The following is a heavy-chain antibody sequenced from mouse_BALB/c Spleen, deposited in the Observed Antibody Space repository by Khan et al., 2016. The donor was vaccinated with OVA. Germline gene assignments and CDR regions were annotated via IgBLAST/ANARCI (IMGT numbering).Heavy chain of an antibody. CDR1: GYSITSGYG. V-gene: IGHV3-2*02. J-gene: IGHJ2*01. CDR2: ISYSGST. Sequence: EVQLQESGPGLVKPSQSLSLTCTVTGYSITSGYGWNWIRQFPGNKLEWMGYISYSGSTNYNPSLKSRISITRDNSKNQFFLQLNSATNEDTATYYWARTARIKYWGQGTTLTVSS. D-gene: IGHD1-2*01. CDR3: ARTARIKY.